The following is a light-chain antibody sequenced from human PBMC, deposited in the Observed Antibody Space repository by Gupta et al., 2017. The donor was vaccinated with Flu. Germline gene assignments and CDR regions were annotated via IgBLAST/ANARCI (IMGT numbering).Light chain of an antibody. CDR1: QGLVYRDSNTD. J-gene: IGKJ1*01. Sequence: TLRPLASNACMSSQGLVYRDSNTDLHWFQQRPGQSPRRLIKHVSYRDSGVPARFSGSGSGTDFTLNISSVEAEDVGMYFCLQGAHCPLAFGQGTTVEIK. CDR2: HVS. CDR3: LQGAHCPLA. V-gene: IGKV2-30*01.